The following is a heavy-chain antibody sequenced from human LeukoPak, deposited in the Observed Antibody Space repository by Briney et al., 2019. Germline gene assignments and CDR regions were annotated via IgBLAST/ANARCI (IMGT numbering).Heavy chain of an antibody. CDR1: GFTFSTYG. V-gene: IGHV3-33*01. Sequence: QPGRSLRLSCAASGFTFSTYGMHWVRQAPGKGLESVAVIWYDGANKFYADSVKGRFTISRDNSKNTLYLQMNSLRVEDTAVYYCAREELAAAGTAYFDYWGQGTLVTVSS. J-gene: IGHJ4*02. CDR3: AREELAAAGTAYFDY. D-gene: IGHD6-13*01. CDR2: IWYDGANK.